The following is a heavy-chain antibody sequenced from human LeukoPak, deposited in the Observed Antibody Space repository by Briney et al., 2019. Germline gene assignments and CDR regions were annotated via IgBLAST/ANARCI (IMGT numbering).Heavy chain of an antibody. Sequence: PGGSLRLSCTVSGFTVSSNSMSWVRQAPGKGLEWVSFIYSDNTHYSDSVKGRFTISRDNSKNTLYLQMNSLRAEDTAVYYCARGSYITMIVVVIMGAFDIWGQGTMVTVSS. J-gene: IGHJ3*02. V-gene: IGHV3-53*01. CDR2: IYSDNT. CDR1: GFTVSSNS. D-gene: IGHD3-22*01. CDR3: ARGSYITMIVVVIMGAFDI.